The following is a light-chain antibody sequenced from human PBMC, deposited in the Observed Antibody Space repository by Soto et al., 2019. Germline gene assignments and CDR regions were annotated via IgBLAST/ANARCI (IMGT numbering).Light chain of an antibody. J-gene: IGLJ2*01. CDR2: DVN. CDR1: SSDIGAYDY. V-gene: IGLV2-11*01. CDR3: CSFAGAYYI. Sequence: QSALTQPHSMSGSPGQSVTISCTGSSSDIGAYDYVSWYQQHPGKAPKFMIYDVNKRPSGVPDRFSGSKSGNTASLTIFGLQAEDEADYYCCSFAGAYYIFGGGTKLTVL.